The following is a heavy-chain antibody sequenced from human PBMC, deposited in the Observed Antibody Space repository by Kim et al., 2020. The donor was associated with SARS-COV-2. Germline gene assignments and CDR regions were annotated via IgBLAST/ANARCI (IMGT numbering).Heavy chain of an antibody. CDR3: ARGNPAPIRYYGMDV. V-gene: IGHV4-34*01. CDR2: INHSGST. J-gene: IGHJ6*02. CDR1: GGSFSGYY. Sequence: SETLSLTCAVYGGSFSGYYWSWIRQPPGKGLEWIGEINHSGSTNYNPSLKSRVTISVDTSKNQFSLKLSSVTAADTAVYYCARGNPAPIRYYGMDVWGQGTTVTVSS. D-gene: IGHD3-10*01.